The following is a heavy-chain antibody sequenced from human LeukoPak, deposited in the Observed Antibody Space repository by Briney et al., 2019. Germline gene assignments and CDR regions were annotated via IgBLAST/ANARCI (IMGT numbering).Heavy chain of an antibody. J-gene: IGHJ6*02. CDR3: AKRIQGDNSIYYYYDMDV. CDR1: GFTFSSYW. V-gene: IGHV3-23*01. Sequence: GRSLRLSCAASGFTFSSYWMTWVRQAPGKGLEWVSVISGSGGSTYSADSVKGRFTISRDNSKNTLYLQMNSLRAEDTAVYYCAKRIQGDNSIYYYYDMDVWGQGTTVTVSS. D-gene: IGHD4-23*01. CDR2: ISGSGGST.